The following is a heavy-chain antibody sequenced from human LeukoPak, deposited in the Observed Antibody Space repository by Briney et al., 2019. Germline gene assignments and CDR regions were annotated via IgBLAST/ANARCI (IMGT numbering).Heavy chain of an antibody. V-gene: IGHV1-69*04. D-gene: IGHD4-23*01. CDR2: IIPILGIA. CDR1: GGTFSSYA. CDR3: ARDGDGGNSDY. J-gene: IGHJ4*02. Sequence: ASVKVSFKASGGTFSSYAISWVRQAPGQGLEWMGRIIPILGIANYAQKFQGRVTITADKSTSTAYMELSSLRSEDTAVYYCARDGDGGNSDYWGQGTLVTVSS.